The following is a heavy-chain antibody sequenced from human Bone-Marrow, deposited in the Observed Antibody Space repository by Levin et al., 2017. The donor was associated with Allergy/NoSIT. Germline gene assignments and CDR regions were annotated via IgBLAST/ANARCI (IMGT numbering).Heavy chain of an antibody. V-gene: IGHV4-4*02. CDR1: GGSISSSNW. CDR2: IYHSGST. CDR3: ARGSSSSEWYFDL. J-gene: IGHJ2*01. Sequence: ASETLSLTCAVSGGSISSSNWCSWVRQPPGKGLEWIGEIYHSGSTNYNPSLKSRVTISVDKSKNQFSLKLSSVTAADTAVYYCARGSSSSEWYFDLWGRGTLVTVSS. D-gene: IGHD6-6*01.